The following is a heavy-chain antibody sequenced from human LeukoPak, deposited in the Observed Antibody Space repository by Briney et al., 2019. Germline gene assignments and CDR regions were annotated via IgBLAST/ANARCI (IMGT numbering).Heavy chain of an antibody. J-gene: IGHJ4*02. CDR3: ARADYDFWSGTD. CDR1: GDSVSGDTYY. D-gene: IGHD3-3*01. CDR2: IYYSGST. V-gene: IGHV4-31*03. Sequence: SETLSLTCSVSGDSVSGDTYYWNWIRQHPGKGLEWIGYIYYSGSTYYNPSLKSRVTISVDRSKNQFSLKLSSVTATDTAVYYCARADYDFWSGTDWGQGTLVTVSS.